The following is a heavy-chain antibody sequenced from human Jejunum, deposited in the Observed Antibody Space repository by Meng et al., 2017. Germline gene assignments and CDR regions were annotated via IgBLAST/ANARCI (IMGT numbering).Heavy chain of an antibody. CDR1: GGTFSTYS. CDR3: AREGSTPMVNYDISGHYLA. Sequence: SVKVSCKASGGTFSTYSINWVRQASGQGFEWMGRIMPFLGVPNNAPKFEGRVTITADKSTNTAYMELRSLTSEDTAVYYCAREGSTPMVNYDISGHYLAWGQGTLVTVSS. J-gene: IGHJ5*02. D-gene: IGHD3-22*01. CDR2: IMPFLGVP. V-gene: IGHV1-69*02.